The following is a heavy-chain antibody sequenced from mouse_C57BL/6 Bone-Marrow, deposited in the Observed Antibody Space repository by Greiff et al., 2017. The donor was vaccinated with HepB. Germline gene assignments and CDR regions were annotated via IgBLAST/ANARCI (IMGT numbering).Heavy chain of an antibody. CDR2: IDPETGGT. Sequence: VQGVESGAELVRPGASVTLSCKASGYTFTDYDMHWVKQTPVHGLEWIGAIDPETGGTAYNQKFKGKAILTADKTSSTAYMELRSLTSEDSAVYYCTKPIYYGGSSGWFAYWGQGTLVTVSA. V-gene: IGHV1-15*01. D-gene: IGHD1-1*01. CDR1: GYTFTDYD. J-gene: IGHJ3*01. CDR3: TKPIYYGGSSGWFAY.